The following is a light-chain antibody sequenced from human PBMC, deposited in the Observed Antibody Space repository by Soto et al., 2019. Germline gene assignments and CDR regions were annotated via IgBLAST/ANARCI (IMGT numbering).Light chain of an antibody. V-gene: IGKV3D-15*01. CDR2: DAS. J-gene: IGKJ1*01. CDR3: QHHDSSPTWT. Sequence: EIVMTQSPATLSVSPGGRATLSCRASQSISDTLAWYQQKRGQAPRLLIYDASTRATGIPDRFSGSGSGTDFTLTISRLEPEDFAVYYCQHHDSSPTWTFGQGTKVDIK. CDR1: QSISDT.